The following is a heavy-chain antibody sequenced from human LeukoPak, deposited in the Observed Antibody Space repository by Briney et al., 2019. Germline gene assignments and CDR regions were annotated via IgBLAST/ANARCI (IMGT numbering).Heavy chain of an antibody. J-gene: IGHJ4*02. V-gene: IGHV3-23*01. CDR2: ISGSGDYT. Sequence: GGSLRLSCAVSGFTFSSYAMSWVRQAPGKGLEWVSAISGSGDYTNYADSVKGRFTISRDNSKNTLYLQLNSLRAEATAVYYCAKDVGSYSGSYSDYWGQGTLVTVSS. D-gene: IGHD1-26*01. CDR1: GFTFSSYA. CDR3: AKDVGSYSGSYSDY.